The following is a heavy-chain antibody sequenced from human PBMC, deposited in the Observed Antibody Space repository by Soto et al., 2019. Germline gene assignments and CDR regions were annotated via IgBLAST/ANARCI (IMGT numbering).Heavy chain of an antibody. J-gene: IGHJ3*02. CDR3: ARVNAPKYYDFWSGYLDAFDI. Sequence: GGSLRLSCAASGFTFSNYWMHWVRQAPGKGLVWVSRINSDGSSTSYADSVKGRFTISRDNAKNTLYLQMNSLRAEDTAVYYCARVNAPKYYDFWSGYLDAFDIWGQGTMVTVSS. CDR1: GFTFSNYW. D-gene: IGHD3-3*01. CDR2: INSDGSST. V-gene: IGHV3-74*01.